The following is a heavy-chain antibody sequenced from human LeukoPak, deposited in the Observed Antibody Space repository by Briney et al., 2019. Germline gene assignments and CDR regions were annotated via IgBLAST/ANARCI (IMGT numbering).Heavy chain of an antibody. CDR3: ARDAEAVPVEYLQH. V-gene: IGHV3-33*01. J-gene: IGHJ1*01. CDR1: GFSFKTYG. D-gene: IGHD6-19*01. Sequence: GRSLRLSCAASGFSFKTYGMHWVRQAPGKGLEWVALIWYDGGKENYADSVKGRFTISRDNSKNTLYLQMNSLRVEDTAVYYCARDAEAVPVEYLQHWGQGTLVTVSS. CDR2: IWYDGGKE.